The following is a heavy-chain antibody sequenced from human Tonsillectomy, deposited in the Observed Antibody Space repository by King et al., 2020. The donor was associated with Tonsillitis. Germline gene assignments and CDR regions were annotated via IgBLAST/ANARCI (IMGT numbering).Heavy chain of an antibody. CDR1: GGSISSYH. J-gene: IGHJ4*02. D-gene: IGHD6-19*01. V-gene: IGHV4-59*01. Sequence: VQLQESGPGLVKPSETLSLTCTVSGGSISSYHWSWIRQPPGKGLEWIGYIYYSGSTNYNPSLKSRVTIPVDTSKNQFSLKLSSVTAADTAVYYCSRVLSSSGWKGVFDYWGQGTLVTVSS. CDR3: SRVLSSSGWKGVFDY. CDR2: IYYSGST.